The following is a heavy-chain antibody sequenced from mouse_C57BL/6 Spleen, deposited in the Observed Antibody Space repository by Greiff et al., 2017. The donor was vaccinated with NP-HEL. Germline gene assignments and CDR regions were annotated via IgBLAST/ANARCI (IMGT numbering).Heavy chain of an antibody. D-gene: IGHD3-1*01. CDR3: ARSSHYYAMDY. CDR1: GYSFTSYY. CDR2: IYPGSGNT. J-gene: IGHJ4*01. V-gene: IGHV1-66*01. Sequence: QVHVKQSGPELVKPGASVKISCKASGYSFTSYYIHWVKQRPGQGLEWIGWIYPGSGNTKYNEKFKGKATLTADTSSSTAYMQRSSLTSEDASVYYCARSSHYYAMDYWGQGTSVTVSS.